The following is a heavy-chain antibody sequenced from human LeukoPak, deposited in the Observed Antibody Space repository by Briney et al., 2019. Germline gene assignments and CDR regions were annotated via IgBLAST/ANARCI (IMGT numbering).Heavy chain of an antibody. V-gene: IGHV3-23*01. D-gene: IGHD3-3*01. CDR3: AKGEYYDFWSGFPLFDY. CDR2: ISGSGGST. Sequence: GGSLRLSCAASGFTFSSYAMSWVRQAPGKGLEWVSAISGSGGSTYYADCVKGRFTISRDNSKNTLYLQMNSLRAEDTAVYYCAKGEYYDFWSGFPLFDYWGQGTLVTVSS. J-gene: IGHJ4*02. CDR1: GFTFSSYA.